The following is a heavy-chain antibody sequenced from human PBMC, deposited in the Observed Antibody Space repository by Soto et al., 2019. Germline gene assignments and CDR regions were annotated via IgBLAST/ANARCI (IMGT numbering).Heavy chain of an antibody. CDR1: GFTFSSYA. CDR2: ISYDGSNK. CDR3: ARASTTGTPLAY. D-gene: IGHD1-1*01. V-gene: IGHV3-30-3*01. J-gene: IGHJ4*02. Sequence: GGSLRLSCAASGFTFSSYAMHWVRQAPGKGLEWVAVISYDGSNKYYADSVKGRFTISRDNSKNTLYLQMNSLRAEDTAVYYCARASTTGTPLAYWGQGTLVTVSS.